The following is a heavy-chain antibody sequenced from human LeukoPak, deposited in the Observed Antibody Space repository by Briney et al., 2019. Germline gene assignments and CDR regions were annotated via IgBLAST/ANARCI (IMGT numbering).Heavy chain of an antibody. J-gene: IGHJ4*02. CDR2: ISPGGSGT. CDR3: ASLVTPKGSGRY. D-gene: IGHD3-10*01. Sequence: GECLKISRTGFGYRFTNYWIGWVRDLPGKGVGWMGIISPGGSGTRDSPSFQRQVTIPVGKSIRTAYLQWSSLKASDTSMYYCASLVTPKGSGRYWGQGTLVTVSS. V-gene: IGHV5-51*01. CDR1: GYRFTNYW.